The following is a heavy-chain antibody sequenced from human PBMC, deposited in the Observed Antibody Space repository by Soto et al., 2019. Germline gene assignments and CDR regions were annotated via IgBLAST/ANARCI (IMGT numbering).Heavy chain of an antibody. D-gene: IGHD3-22*01. CDR1: GFTFSSYE. Sequence: GGSLRLSCAASGFTFSSYEMMWVRQAPGKGLGWVSFIHTSRGTTYYADSVKGRFTISRDNAQNSLYLQMSSLRAEDTAVYYCATSLSGYYYSYWGQGTLVTVSS. V-gene: IGHV3-48*03. CDR2: IHTSRGTT. CDR3: ATSLSGYYYSY. J-gene: IGHJ4*02.